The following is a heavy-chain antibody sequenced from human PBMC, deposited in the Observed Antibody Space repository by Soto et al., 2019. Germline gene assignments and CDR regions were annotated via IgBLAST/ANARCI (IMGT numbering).Heavy chain of an antibody. J-gene: IGHJ6*04. CDR3: AREGPAPYYYYGMDV. V-gene: IGHV1-18*01. CDR2: ISAYNGNT. Sequence: QVQLVQSGGEVKNPGASVKVSCKTSGYSFTTYGISWVRQAPGQGLEWMGWISAYNGNTNYAQKLQDRVTMTTDTSTSTAYMELRSLRSDDTAVYYCAREGPAPYYYYGMDVWGKGSTVTVSS. CDR1: GYSFTTYG.